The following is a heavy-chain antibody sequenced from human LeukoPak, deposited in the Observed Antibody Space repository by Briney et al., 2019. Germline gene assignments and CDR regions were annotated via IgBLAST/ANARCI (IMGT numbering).Heavy chain of an antibody. CDR3: ARDGVEMATDYYYGVDV. D-gene: IGHD5-24*01. J-gene: IGHJ6*02. CDR1: GVSLTGYY. V-gene: IGHV4-31*11. Sequence: SETLSLTCGVYGVSLTGYYWSWIRHHPGKGLEWIGYMSYTGDTYYTPSLQSRASISVDTSKNLFSLRLTSVTAADTAVYYCARDGVEMATDYYYGVDVWGQGTTVIVSS. CDR2: MSYTGDT.